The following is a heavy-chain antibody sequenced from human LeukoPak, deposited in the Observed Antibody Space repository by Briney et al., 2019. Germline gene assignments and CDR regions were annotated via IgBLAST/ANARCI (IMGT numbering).Heavy chain of an antibody. V-gene: IGHV3-9*01. J-gene: IGHJ5*02. Sequence: GGSLRLSCAASGFTFNDYAMHWVRQTPGKGLEWVSSISWNSVKIDYADSVKGRFTISRDNAKNSLFLQMSSLRAEDTALYYCTKDISYGSGSYLFDPWGQGTLVTVSS. CDR2: ISWNSVKI. D-gene: IGHD3-10*01. CDR1: GFTFNDYA. CDR3: TKDISYGSGSYLFDP.